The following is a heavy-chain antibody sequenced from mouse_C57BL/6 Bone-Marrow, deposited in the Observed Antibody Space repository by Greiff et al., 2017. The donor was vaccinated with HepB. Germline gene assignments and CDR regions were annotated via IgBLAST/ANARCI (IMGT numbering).Heavy chain of an antibody. CDR2: INPNNGGT. D-gene: IGHD2-1*01. CDR3: ARSGGLLWYDY. J-gene: IGHJ2*01. Sequence: EVQLQQSGPELVKPGASVKISCKASGYTFTDYYMNWVKQSHGKSLEWIGDINPNNGGTSYNQKFKGKATLTVDKSSSTAYMELRSLTSEDSAVYYCARSGGLLWYDYWGQGTTLTVSS. V-gene: IGHV1-26*01. CDR1: GYTFTDYY.